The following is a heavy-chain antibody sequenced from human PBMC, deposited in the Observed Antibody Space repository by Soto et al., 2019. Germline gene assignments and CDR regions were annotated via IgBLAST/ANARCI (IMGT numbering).Heavy chain of an antibody. J-gene: IGHJ4*02. V-gene: IGHV3-48*02. CDR3: VRDLGCISTSCHAHFDF. CDR1: GFTFTSHG. CDR2: ITSGSSSK. D-gene: IGHD2-2*01. Sequence: EVQLVESGGGLVQPGGSLRLSCAGSGFTFTSHGMNWVRQAPGKEREWVSHITSGSSSKYYADSVKGRFTISRDNAKKSVYLQMNSLRDEDTAVYYCVRDLGCISTSCHAHFDFWGQGTLVTVSS.